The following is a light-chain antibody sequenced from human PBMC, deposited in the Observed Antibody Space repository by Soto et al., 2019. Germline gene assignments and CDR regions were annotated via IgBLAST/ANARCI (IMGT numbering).Light chain of an antibody. CDR3: QQYNNWPPWT. CDR1: QSVSRN. V-gene: IGKV3-15*01. Sequence: EIVMTQSPATLSVSPGERATLSCRASQSVSRNLDWYQQKPGQAPRLLIYGASTRATGIPARFSGSGSGTEFTLTISSLQSEDFAVYYCQQYNNWPPWTFGQGTKVEIK. CDR2: GAS. J-gene: IGKJ1*01.